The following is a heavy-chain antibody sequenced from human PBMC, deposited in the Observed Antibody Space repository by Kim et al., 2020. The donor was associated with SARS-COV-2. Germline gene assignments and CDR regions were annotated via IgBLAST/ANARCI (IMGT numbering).Heavy chain of an antibody. CDR2: IYYSGST. CDR3: ARDDIAAAGTHYYYGMDV. Sequence: SETLSLTCTVSGGSISSYYWSWIRQPPGKGLEWIGYIYYSGSTNYNPSLKSRVTISVDTSKNQFSLKLSSVTAADTAVYYCARDDIAAAGTHYYYGMDV. J-gene: IGHJ6*01. D-gene: IGHD6-13*01. CDR1: GGSISSYY. V-gene: IGHV4-59*01.